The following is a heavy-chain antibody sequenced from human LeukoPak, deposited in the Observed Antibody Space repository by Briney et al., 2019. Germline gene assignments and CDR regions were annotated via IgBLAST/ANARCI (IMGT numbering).Heavy chain of an antibody. Sequence: SVKVSCKASGGTFSSHAISWVRQAPGPRLEGTGGIIPIFGTANYEQKFQGTVTITADESTSTAYMELSSPRSEDTAVYYCARGRYSSSWYQYWGQGTLVTVSS. CDR1: GGTFSSHA. CDR3: ARGRYSSSWYQY. CDR2: IIPIFGTA. V-gene: IGHV1-69*01. D-gene: IGHD6-13*01. J-gene: IGHJ4*02.